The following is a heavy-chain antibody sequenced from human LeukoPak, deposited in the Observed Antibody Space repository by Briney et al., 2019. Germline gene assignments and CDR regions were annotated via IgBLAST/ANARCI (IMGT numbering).Heavy chain of an antibody. CDR3: AKSMSGPNDY. Sequence: GGSLRLSCAASGFTFSTSWIHWVRQAPGKGLVWVSRITPDGSGTDYADSVKGRFTISRDSAKNTLYLQMNSLRVEDTAVYYCAKSMSGPNDYWGQGTLVTVSS. CDR1: GFTFSTSW. V-gene: IGHV3-74*01. J-gene: IGHJ4*02. CDR2: ITPDGSGT. D-gene: IGHD3-3*01.